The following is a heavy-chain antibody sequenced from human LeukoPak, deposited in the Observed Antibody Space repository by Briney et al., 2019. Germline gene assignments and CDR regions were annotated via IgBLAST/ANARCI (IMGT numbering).Heavy chain of an antibody. CDR1: EFTFSYYS. J-gene: IGHJ6*02. CDR2: IKEDGSEK. V-gene: IGHV3-7*03. Sequence: GGYLRLSCAASEFTFSYYSMNWVRQVPGKGLEWVANIKEDGSEKYYVDSVRGRFTTSRDNAKKSVYLQMNSLRAEDTAVYYCARDSLKQRRSMDVWGQGTTVTVSS. CDR3: ARDSLKQRRSMDV.